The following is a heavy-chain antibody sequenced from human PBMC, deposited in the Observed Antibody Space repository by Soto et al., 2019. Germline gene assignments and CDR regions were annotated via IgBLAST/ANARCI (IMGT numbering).Heavy chain of an antibody. CDR1: GFTFSSYA. V-gene: IGHV3-23*01. D-gene: IGHD6-19*01. CDR3: AKYSSGWPYYYYYGMDV. CDR2: ISGSGGST. Sequence: EVQLLESGGGLVQPGGSLRLSCAASGFTFSSYAMSWVRQAPGKGLEWVSAISGSGGSTYYADSVKVRFTISRDNSKNTLYLQMNSLRAEDTAVYYCAKYSSGWPYYYYYGMDVWGQGTTVTVSS. J-gene: IGHJ6*02.